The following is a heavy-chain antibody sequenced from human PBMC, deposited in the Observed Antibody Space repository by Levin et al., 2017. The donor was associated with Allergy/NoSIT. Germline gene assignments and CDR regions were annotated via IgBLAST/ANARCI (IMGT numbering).Heavy chain of an antibody. CDR3: ARVVHSSGWAYFDY. J-gene: IGHJ4*02. CDR1: GFTFSSYE. D-gene: IGHD6-19*01. CDR2: ISSSGSTI. Sequence: SCAASGFTFSSYEMNWVRQAPGKGLEWVSYISSSGSTIYYADSVKGRFTISRDNAKNSLYLQMNSLRAEDTAVYYCARVVHSSGWAYFDYWGQGTLVTVSS. V-gene: IGHV3-48*03.